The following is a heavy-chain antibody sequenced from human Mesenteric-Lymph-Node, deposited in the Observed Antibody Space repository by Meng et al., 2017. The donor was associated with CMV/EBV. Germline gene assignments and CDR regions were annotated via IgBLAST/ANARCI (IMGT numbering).Heavy chain of an antibody. CDR2: MNPHNGNT. V-gene: IGHV1-8*01. D-gene: IGHD3-3*01. J-gene: IGHJ6*02. Sequence: ASVKVSCKASGYTFTSHDINWVRQATGQGLEWMGRMNPHNGNTDYAQKFQGRLTVTWSTSISTAYMDLSSLRSDDTAVYYCVRGGFLEWLYLGDYGMDVWGQGTTVTVSS. CDR1: GYTFTSHD. CDR3: VRGGFLEWLYLGDYGMDV.